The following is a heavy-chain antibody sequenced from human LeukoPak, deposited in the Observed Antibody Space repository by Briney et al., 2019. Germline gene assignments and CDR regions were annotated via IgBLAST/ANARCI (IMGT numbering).Heavy chain of an antibody. J-gene: IGHJ3*02. D-gene: IGHD5-12*01. CDR1: GYTFTGYY. CDR3: ARGDSGYVTNDAFDI. CDR2: TNPNSGGT. V-gene: IGHV1-2*02. Sequence: ASVKVSCKASGYTFTGYYMHWVRQAPGQGLEWMGWTNPNSGGTNYAQKFQGRVTMTRDTSISTAYMELSRLRSDDTAVYYCARGDSGYVTNDAFDIWGQGTMVTVSS.